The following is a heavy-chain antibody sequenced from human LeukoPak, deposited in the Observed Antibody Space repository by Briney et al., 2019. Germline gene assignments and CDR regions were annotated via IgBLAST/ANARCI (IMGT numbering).Heavy chain of an antibody. CDR1: GGTFSSYA. CDR3: AREAPSLRFLEWLSREGNNWFDP. CDR2: ISAYNGNT. Sequence: ASVKVSCKASGGTFSSYAISWVRQAPGQGLEWMGWISAYNGNTNYAQKLQGRVTMTTDTSTSTAYMELRSLRSDDTAVYYCAREAPSLRFLEWLSREGNNWFDPWGQGTLVTVSS. J-gene: IGHJ5*02. V-gene: IGHV1-18*01. D-gene: IGHD3-3*01.